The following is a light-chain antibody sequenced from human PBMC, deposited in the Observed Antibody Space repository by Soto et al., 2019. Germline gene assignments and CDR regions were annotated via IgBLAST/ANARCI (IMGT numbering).Light chain of an antibody. CDR1: QSVSSSY. J-gene: IGKJ5*01. Sequence: IVLTQSPCSLSSSTGDRATLSCRASQSVSSSYLAWYQQQPGQAPRLLIYGASSLDSGIPDRVSGSGSGTDFTLTISRLESEDFAVYYCQQYYSSPITFGQGTRLEI. CDR3: QQYYSSPIT. V-gene: IGKV3-20*01. CDR2: GAS.